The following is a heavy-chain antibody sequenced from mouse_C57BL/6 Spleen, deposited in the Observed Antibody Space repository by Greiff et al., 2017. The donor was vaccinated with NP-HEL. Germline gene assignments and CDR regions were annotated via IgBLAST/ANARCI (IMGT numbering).Heavy chain of an antibody. CDR1: GFTFSSYA. D-gene: IGHD2-4*01. J-gene: IGHJ2*01. CDR3: ARDGGYDYDPYFDY. V-gene: IGHV5-4*01. CDR2: ISDGGSYT. Sequence: EVQVVESGGGLVKPGGSLKLSCAASGFTFSSYAMSWVRQTPEKRLEWVATISDGGSYTYYPDNVKGRFTISRDNAKNNLYLQMSHLKSEDTAMYYWARDGGYDYDPYFDYWGQGTTLTVSS.